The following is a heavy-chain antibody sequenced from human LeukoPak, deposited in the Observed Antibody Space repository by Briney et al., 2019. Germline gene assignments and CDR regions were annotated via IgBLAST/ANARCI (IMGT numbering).Heavy chain of an antibody. J-gene: IGHJ2*01. CDR3: AGEGYWYFDL. CDR2: IIPIFGTA. V-gene: IGHV1-69*01. CDR1: GGTFSSYA. Sequence: VASVKVSCKASGGTFSSYAISWVRQAPGQGLEWMGGIIPIFGTANYAQKFQGRVTITADESTSTAYMELSSLRSEDTAVYYCAGEGYWYFDLWGRGTLVTVSS.